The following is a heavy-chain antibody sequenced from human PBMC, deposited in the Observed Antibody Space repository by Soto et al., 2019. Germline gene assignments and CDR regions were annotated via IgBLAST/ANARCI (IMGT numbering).Heavy chain of an antibody. V-gene: IGHV4-39*01. CDR2: IYYSGST. CDR1: GGSISSSSYY. Sequence: TSETLSLTCTVSGGSISSSSYYWGWIRQPPGKGLEWIGSIYYSGSTYYNPSLKSRVTISVDTSKNQFSLKLSSVTAADTAVYYCAIFIRYYYDSSGYYEAFDIWGQGTMVTVSS. D-gene: IGHD3-22*01. J-gene: IGHJ3*02. CDR3: AIFIRYYYDSSGYYEAFDI.